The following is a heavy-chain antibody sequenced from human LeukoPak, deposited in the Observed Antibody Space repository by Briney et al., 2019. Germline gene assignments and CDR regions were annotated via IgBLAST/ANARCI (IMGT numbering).Heavy chain of an antibody. Sequence: ASVKVSCKASGYTFTSYGISWVRQAPGQGLEWMGWISAYNGNTNYAQKLQGRVTMTTDTSTSTAYMELRSLRSDDTAVYYCARAPILPPNYYYYMDVWGKGTTVTVSS. CDR2: ISAYNGNT. V-gene: IGHV1-18*01. D-gene: IGHD2-15*01. CDR1: GYTFTSYG. CDR3: ARAPILPPNYYYYMDV. J-gene: IGHJ6*03.